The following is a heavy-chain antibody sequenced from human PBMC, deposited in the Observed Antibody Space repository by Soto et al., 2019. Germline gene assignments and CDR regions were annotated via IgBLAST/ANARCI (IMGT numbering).Heavy chain of an antibody. V-gene: IGHV4-34*01. CDR3: AFIFRDGYYYYGMDV. Sequence: SETLSLTSAVYGGSFSGYYWSWIRQPPGKGLEWIGEINHSGSTNYNPSLKSRVTISVDTSKNQFSLKLSSVTAADTAVYYCAFIFRDGYYYYGMDVWGQGTTVTVSS. CDR2: INHSGST. CDR1: GGSFSGYY. J-gene: IGHJ6*02. D-gene: IGHD3-10*01.